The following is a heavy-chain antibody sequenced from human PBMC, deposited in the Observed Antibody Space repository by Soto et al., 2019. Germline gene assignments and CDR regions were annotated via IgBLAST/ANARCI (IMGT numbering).Heavy chain of an antibody. CDR1: GFTFSSYA. Sequence: PGGSLRLSCAASGFTFSSYAMHWVRQVPGKGLGWVAVISYDGSNKYYADSVKGRFTISRDNSKNTLYLQMNSLRAEDTAVYYCARDFYNWNSPTPNYYYYGMDVWGQGTTVTVSS. V-gene: IGHV3-30-3*01. CDR3: ARDFYNWNSPTPNYYYYGMDV. D-gene: IGHD1-7*01. J-gene: IGHJ6*02. CDR2: ISYDGSNK.